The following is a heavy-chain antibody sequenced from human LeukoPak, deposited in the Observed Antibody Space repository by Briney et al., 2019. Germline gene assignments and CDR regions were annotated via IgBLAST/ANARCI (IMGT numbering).Heavy chain of an antibody. CDR3: AKARGLIGGAFDI. Sequence: GGSLRLSCAASGFTFNNYAMNWVRQAPGKGLEWVSSISESGGTTDYADSVKGRFTISRDNSKNSLYLQMNSLRTEDTALYYCAKARGLIGGAFDIWGQGTMVTVSS. V-gene: IGHV3-43*02. CDR2: ISESGGTT. D-gene: IGHD3-22*01. CDR1: GFTFNNYA. J-gene: IGHJ3*02.